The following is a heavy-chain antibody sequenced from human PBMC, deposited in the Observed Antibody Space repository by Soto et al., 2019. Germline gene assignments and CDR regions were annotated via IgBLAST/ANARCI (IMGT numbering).Heavy chain of an antibody. Sequence: QVQLVQSGAEVKKPGASVKVSCKASGFTFTGYYIHWLRQAPGQRLEWMGWINPNSGGTNSAQKFQGRVTMTRDTSLSTAYLEVSGLISYDAAVYYCARDRAKTSVTPYWYFDLWGRGTLVIVSS. CDR2: INPNSGGT. V-gene: IGHV1-2*02. CDR1: GFTFTGYY. D-gene: IGHD4-17*01. CDR3: ARDRAKTSVTPYWYFDL. J-gene: IGHJ2*01.